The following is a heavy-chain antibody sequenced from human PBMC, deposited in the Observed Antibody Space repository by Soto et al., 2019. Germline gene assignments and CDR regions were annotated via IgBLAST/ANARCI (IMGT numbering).Heavy chain of an antibody. Sequence: GASVKVSCKASDYTFTSYGIIWVRQAPGQGLEWIGWISVYNGNTNYAQKFRGRATMTTDISTTTAYMEMRSLRSDGTAVYYCARSGSSWNLREFDYWGQGTLVTVSS. V-gene: IGHV1-18*01. D-gene: IGHD6-13*01. CDR1: DYTFTSYG. CDR2: ISVYNGNT. J-gene: IGHJ4*02. CDR3: ARSGSSWNLREFDY.